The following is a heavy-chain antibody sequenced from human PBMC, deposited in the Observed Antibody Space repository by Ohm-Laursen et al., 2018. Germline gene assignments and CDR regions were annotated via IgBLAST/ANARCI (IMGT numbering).Heavy chain of an antibody. J-gene: IGHJ4*02. CDR1: GFTFSNYG. Sequence: SLRLSCTASGFTFSNYGMNWVCQAPGKGLEWVSSISDSGGDTYYADSVKGRFTISRDNSKNTLYLQMNSLRADDPAVYYCANHRSATWVHNRFDYWGQGTLVTVSS. CDR2: ISDSGGDT. V-gene: IGHV3-23*01. D-gene: IGHD5-24*01. CDR3: ANHRSATWVHNRFDY.